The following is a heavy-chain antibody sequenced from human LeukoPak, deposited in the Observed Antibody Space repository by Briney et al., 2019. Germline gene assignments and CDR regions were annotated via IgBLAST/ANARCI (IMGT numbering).Heavy chain of an antibody. CDR3: AMRGYSYGPIDY. J-gene: IGHJ4*02. CDR2: INHSGST. D-gene: IGHD5-18*01. CDR1: GGSFSGYY. Sequence: SETLSLTSAVYGGSFSGYYWSWIGQPPGKGLEWSGEINHSGSTNYNPSLKSRVTISVDTSKNQFSLKLSSVTAADTAVYYCAMRGYSYGPIDYWGQGTLVTVSS. V-gene: IGHV4-34*01.